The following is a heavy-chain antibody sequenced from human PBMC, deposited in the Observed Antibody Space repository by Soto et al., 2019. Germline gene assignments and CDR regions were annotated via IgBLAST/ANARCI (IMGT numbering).Heavy chain of an antibody. V-gene: IGHV4-34*01. Sequence: QVQLQQWGAGLLKPSETLSLTCAVYGGSFSGYYWSWIRQPPGKGLEWIGEINHSGSTNYNPSLKSRVTMSVDTSKNQFSLKLSSVTAADTAVYYCARQHYDILTGYYTENWFDPWGQGTLVTVSS. J-gene: IGHJ5*02. CDR3: ARQHYDILTGYYTENWFDP. CDR1: GGSFSGYY. D-gene: IGHD3-9*01. CDR2: INHSGST.